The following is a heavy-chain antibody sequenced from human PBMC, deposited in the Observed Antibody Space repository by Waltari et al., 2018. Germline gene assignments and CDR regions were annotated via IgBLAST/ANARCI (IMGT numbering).Heavy chain of an antibody. CDR3: ARNSRDGYRLPGIIAY. CDR2: INHRGNI. Sequence: QVQLQQWGARLLQPSETLSLTCAVSGGSFSGPYWAWIRQAPGKGLEWIGEINHRGNINHNPSLKSRVTISVDTSKSQFSLSLNSVTAADTAVYYCARNSRDGYRLPGIIAYWGQGSLVTVSS. D-gene: IGHD2-21*01. J-gene: IGHJ4*02. CDR1: GGSFSGPY. V-gene: IGHV4-34*02.